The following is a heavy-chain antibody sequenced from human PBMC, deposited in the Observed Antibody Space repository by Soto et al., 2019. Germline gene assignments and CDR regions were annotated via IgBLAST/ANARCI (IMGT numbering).Heavy chain of an antibody. J-gene: IGHJ4*02. CDR2: IIPIFGTA. Sequence: SVKVSCKASGYSFTNFHIHWVRQAPGQGLEWMGGIIPIFGTANYAQKFQGRVTITADESTSTAYMELSSLRSEDTAVYYCAGGGYDQYYFDYWGQGTLVTVSS. V-gene: IGHV1-69*13. CDR3: AGGGYDQYYFDY. D-gene: IGHD5-12*01. CDR1: GYSFTNFH.